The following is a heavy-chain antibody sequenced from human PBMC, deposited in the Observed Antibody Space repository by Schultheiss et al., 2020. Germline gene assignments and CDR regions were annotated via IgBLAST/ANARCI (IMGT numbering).Heavy chain of an antibody. J-gene: IGHJ3*02. CDR2: IYYSGST. CDR3: ATYSSSWHRSFDI. V-gene: IGHV4-59*12. D-gene: IGHD6-13*01. Sequence: SQTLSLTCTVSGGSISSYYWSWIRQPPGKGLEWIGYIYYSGSTNYNPSLKSRVTISVDTSKNQFSLKLSSVTAADTALYYCATYSSSWHRSFDIWGQGTMVTVSS. CDR1: GGSISSYY.